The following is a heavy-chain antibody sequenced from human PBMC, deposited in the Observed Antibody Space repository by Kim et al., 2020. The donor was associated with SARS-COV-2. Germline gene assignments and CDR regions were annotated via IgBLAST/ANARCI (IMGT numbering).Heavy chain of an antibody. D-gene: IGHD3-10*01. CDR1: GYTLTELS. V-gene: IGHV1-24*01. CDR2: FDPEDGET. CDR3: ATHGPVITMVRGVIIAEDY. J-gene: IGHJ4*02. Sequence: ASVKVSCKVSGYTLTELSMHWVRQAPGKGLEWMGGFDPEDGETIYAQKFQGRVTMTEDTSTDTAYMELSSLRSEDTAVYYCATHGPVITMVRGVIIAEDYWGQGTLVTVSS.